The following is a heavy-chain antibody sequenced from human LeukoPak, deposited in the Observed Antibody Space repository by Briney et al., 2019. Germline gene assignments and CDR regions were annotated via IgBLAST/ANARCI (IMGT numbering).Heavy chain of an antibody. Sequence: GGSLRLSCAASGFTFSSYAMSWVRQAPGKGLEWVSAISGSGGSTYYADSVKGRFTISRDNSRDTLYLQMNSLRAEDTAVYYCAKEYYDYVWGSYYFDYWGQGTLVTVSS. D-gene: IGHD3-16*01. CDR3: AKEYYDYVWGSYYFDY. CDR2: ISGSGGST. V-gene: IGHV3-23*01. CDR1: GFTFSSYA. J-gene: IGHJ4*02.